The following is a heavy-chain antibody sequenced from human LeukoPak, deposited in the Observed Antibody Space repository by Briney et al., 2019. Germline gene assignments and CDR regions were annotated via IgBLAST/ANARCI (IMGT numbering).Heavy chain of an antibody. J-gene: IGHJ4*02. CDR3: ARYSSSWYGVDY. V-gene: IGHV4-59*01. CDR1: GGSISSYY. D-gene: IGHD6-13*01. CDR2: IYYSGST. Sequence: PSETLSLTCTVSGGSISSYYWSWIRQPPGKGLEWIGDIYYSGSTNYNPSLKSRVTISVDTSKNQFSLKLSSVTAADAAVYYCARYSSSWYGVDYWGQGTLVTVSS.